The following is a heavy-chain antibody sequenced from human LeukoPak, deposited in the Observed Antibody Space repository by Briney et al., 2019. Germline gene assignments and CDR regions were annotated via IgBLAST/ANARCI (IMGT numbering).Heavy chain of an antibody. J-gene: IGHJ4*02. CDR3: ARDHFDY. V-gene: IGHV3-30*04. CDR2: ISYDGSNK. Sequence: GGSLRLSCAASGFTLSSYAMHWVRQAPGKGLEWVAVISYDGSNKYYADSVKGRFTISRDNSKNTLYLQMNSLRAEDTAVYYCARDHFDYWGQGTLVTVSS. CDR1: GFTLSSYA.